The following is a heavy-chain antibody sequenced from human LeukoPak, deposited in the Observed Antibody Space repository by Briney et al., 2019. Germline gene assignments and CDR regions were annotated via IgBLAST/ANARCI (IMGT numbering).Heavy chain of an antibody. V-gene: IGHV3-23*01. CDR3: AKDRQRGNYFRNYYYYMDV. J-gene: IGHJ6*03. D-gene: IGHD1-26*01. CDR1: GFTFSSYD. Sequence: GGSLRLSCAASGFTFSSYDMTWVRQAPGRGLEWVSSIRPSGDNTYYGDSVKGRFTISRDNSKNTVYLQMNSLRADDTAIYYCAKDRQRGNYFRNYYYYMDVWGKGTTVTVSS. CDR2: IRPSGDNT.